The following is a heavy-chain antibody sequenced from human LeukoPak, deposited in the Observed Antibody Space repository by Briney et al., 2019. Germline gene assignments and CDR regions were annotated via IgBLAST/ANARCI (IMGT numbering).Heavy chain of an antibody. CDR3: ARMTTYYDFWSGLAAFDI. V-gene: IGHV4-34*01. D-gene: IGHD3-3*01. Sequence: SETLSLTCPVYGGSFSGYYWSWIRQPPGKWLEWIVEINHSGSTNYNPSLKSRVTISVDTSKNQFSLKLSSVTAADTAVYYCARMTTYYDFWSGLAAFDIWGQGTMVTVSS. CDR2: INHSGST. CDR1: GGSFSGYY. J-gene: IGHJ3*02.